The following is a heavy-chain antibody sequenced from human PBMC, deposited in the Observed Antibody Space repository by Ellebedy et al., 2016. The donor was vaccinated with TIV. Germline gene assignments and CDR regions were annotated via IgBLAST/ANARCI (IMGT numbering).Heavy chain of an antibody. CDR1: GFTFNYSY. V-gene: IGHV3-11*01. Sequence: GESLKISXEASGFTFNYSYMSWIRQAPGKGLEWLAYISSSGSPIYFAASVKGRFTISRDNAKNSLYLQMHSLRADDTAVYYCARARTGNSSPWYFFDFWGQGTLVTVS. CDR3: ARARTGNSSPWYFFDF. J-gene: IGHJ4*02. D-gene: IGHD5-18*01. CDR2: ISSSGSPI.